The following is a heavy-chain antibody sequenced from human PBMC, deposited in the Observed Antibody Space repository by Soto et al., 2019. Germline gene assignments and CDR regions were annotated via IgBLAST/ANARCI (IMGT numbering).Heavy chain of an antibody. CDR1: GFTFFSYA. J-gene: IGHJ4*02. V-gene: IGHV3-23*01. CDR3: AKSPPEQWLSFFDF. D-gene: IGHD6-19*01. Sequence: GGSLRLSCAASGFTFFSYAMSWVRQAPGKGLEWVSTISYTDSSTYYADSVKGRLTISRDNSKNTLYLQMNSLRAEDTALYFCAKSPPEQWLSFFDFWGQGTLVTVSS. CDR2: ISYTDSST.